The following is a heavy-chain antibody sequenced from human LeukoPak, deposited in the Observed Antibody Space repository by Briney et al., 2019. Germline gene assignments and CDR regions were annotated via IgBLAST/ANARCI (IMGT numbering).Heavy chain of an antibody. D-gene: IGHD3-22*01. Sequence: GGSLRLSCAASGFTFSSYAMSWVRQAPGKGLEWVSRINSDGSSTSYADSGKGRFTISRDNAKNTLYLQMNSLRAEDTAVYYCARSTYYYDSSPFDYWGQGTLVTVSS. CDR1: GFTFSSYA. CDR2: INSDGSST. CDR3: ARSTYYYDSSPFDY. V-gene: IGHV3-74*01. J-gene: IGHJ4*02.